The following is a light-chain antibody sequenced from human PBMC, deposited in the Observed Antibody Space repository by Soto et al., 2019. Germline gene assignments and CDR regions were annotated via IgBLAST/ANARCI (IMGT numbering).Light chain of an antibody. CDR3: QQYYNWYT. Sequence: EIVMTQSPVTLSVSPGERATLSCRASQSVTSNLAWYQQRPGQAPRLLMFGASTRATGIPARFSGSGSGTEFTLTISSLQPEDFAVYYCQQYYNWYTFGQGTKLEIK. CDR1: QSVTSN. CDR2: GAS. V-gene: IGKV3-15*01. J-gene: IGKJ2*01.